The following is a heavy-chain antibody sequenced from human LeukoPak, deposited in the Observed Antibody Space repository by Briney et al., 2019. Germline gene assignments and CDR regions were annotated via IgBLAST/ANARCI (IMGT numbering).Heavy chain of an antibody. V-gene: IGHV3-15*01. J-gene: IGHJ4*02. CDR3: TTEEYSYGNDY. CDR1: GFTFSNAW. Sequence: PGGSLRLSCAASGFTFSNAWMRWVRQAPGKGLEWVGRIKSKTDGGTTDYAAPVKGRFTISRDDSKNTLYLQMNSLKTEGTAVYYCTTEEYSYGNDYWGEGTLVTVSS. CDR2: IKSKTDGGTT. D-gene: IGHD5-18*01.